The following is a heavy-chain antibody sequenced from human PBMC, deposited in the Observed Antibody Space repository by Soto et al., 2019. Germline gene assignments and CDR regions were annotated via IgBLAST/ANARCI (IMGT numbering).Heavy chain of an antibody. CDR1: GFTFSGSA. D-gene: IGHD6-13*01. Sequence: PGGSLRLSCAASGFTFSGSAMHWVRQASGQGLEWMGWINAGNGNTKYSQKFQGRVTITRDTSASTAYMELSSLRSEDTAVYYCARDVAAADYWGQGTLVTVSS. CDR2: INAGNGNT. CDR3: ARDVAAADY. V-gene: IGHV1-3*01. J-gene: IGHJ4*02.